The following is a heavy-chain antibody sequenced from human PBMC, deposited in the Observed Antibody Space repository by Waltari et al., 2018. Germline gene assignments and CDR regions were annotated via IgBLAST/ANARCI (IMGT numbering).Heavy chain of an antibody. CDR1: GGTFSSYA. J-gene: IGHJ4*02. Sequence: QVQLVQSGAEVKKPGSSVKVSCKASGGTFSSYAISWVRQAPGQGLEWMGGIIPIFGTANYAQKFQGRVTITADESSSTAYMELSSLRSEDTAVYYCAGQFGGYCSGGSCYSGFDYWGQGTLVTVSS. V-gene: IGHV1-69*12. CDR3: AGQFGGYCSGGSCYSGFDY. CDR2: IIPIFGTA. D-gene: IGHD2-15*01.